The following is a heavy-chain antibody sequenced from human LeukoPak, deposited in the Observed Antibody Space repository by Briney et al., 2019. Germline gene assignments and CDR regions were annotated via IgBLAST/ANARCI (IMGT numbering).Heavy chain of an antibody. Sequence: GGSLRLSCAASEFSVGSNYMTWVRQAPGKGLEWVSAISGSGGSTYYADSVKGRFTISRDNSKNTLYLQMNSLRAEDTAVYYCAKHPTRSYDFWSGYFILWGQGTLVTVSS. D-gene: IGHD3-3*01. V-gene: IGHV3-23*01. CDR3: AKHPTRSYDFWSGYFIL. CDR1: EFSVGSNY. J-gene: IGHJ4*02. CDR2: ISGSGGST.